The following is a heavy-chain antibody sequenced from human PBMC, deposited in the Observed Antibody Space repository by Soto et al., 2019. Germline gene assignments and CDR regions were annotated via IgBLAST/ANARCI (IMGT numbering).Heavy chain of an antibody. CDR2: IVPIFGTA. D-gene: IGHD4-17*01. Sequence: ASVKVSCKASGGTFSSYAISWVRQAPGQGLEWMGGIVPIFGTANYAQKFQGRVTITADESTSTAYMELSSLRSEDTAVYYCARDNPPGMGLRRGVYYGMDVRGQGTTVTVSS. CDR1: GGTFSSYA. CDR3: ARDNPPGMGLRRGVYYGMDV. J-gene: IGHJ6*02. V-gene: IGHV1-69*13.